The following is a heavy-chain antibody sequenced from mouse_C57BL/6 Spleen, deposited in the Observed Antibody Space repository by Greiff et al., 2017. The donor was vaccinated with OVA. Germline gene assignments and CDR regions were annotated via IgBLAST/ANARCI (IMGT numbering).Heavy chain of an antibody. CDR1: GYTFTSYW. V-gene: IGHV1-59*01. CDR2: IDPSDSYT. CDR3: ARDDYDEGGFAY. J-gene: IGHJ3*01. D-gene: IGHD2-4*01. Sequence: QVQLQQPGAELVRPGTSVKLSCKASGYTFTSYWMHWVKQRPGQGLEWIGVIDPSDSYTNYNQKFKGKATLTVDTSSSTAYMQLSSLTSEDSAVYYCARDDYDEGGFAYWGQGTLVTVSA.